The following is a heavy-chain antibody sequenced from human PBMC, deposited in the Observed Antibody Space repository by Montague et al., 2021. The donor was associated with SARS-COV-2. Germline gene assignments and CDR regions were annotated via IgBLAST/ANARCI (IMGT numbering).Heavy chain of an antibody. V-gene: IGHV4-61*01. Sequence: SETLSLTCTVSGDSMTGDSMSRYYWSWIRQTPGKGLEWIGYISNSGFTNDNPSLKNRVTTSVDTSNNQFSLKLNSVTAADTAVYYCARVRKDDYGDNYLDYWGQGTLVTASS. D-gene: IGHD4-17*01. CDR3: ARVRKDDYGDNYLDY. J-gene: IGHJ4*02. CDR2: ISNSGFT. CDR1: GDSMTGDSMSRYY.